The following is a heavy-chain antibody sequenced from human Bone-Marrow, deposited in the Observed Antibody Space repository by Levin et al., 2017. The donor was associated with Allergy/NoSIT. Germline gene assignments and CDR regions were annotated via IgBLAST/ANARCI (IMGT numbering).Heavy chain of an antibody. CDR3: ARDVACSGGSCYLTGYYYYMDV. V-gene: IGHV3-7*04. J-gene: IGHJ6*03. CDR2: IKQDGSEK. Sequence: GESLKISCAASGFTFSSYWMSWVRQAPGKGLEWVANIKQDGSEKYYVDSVKGRFTISRDNAKNSLYLQMNSLRAEDTAVYYCARDVACSGGSCYLTGYYYYMDVWGKGTTVTVSS. CDR1: GFTFSSYW. D-gene: IGHD2-15*01.